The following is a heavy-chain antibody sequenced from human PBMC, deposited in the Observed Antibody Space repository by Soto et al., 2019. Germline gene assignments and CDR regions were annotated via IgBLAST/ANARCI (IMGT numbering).Heavy chain of an antibody. J-gene: IGHJ5*02. CDR1: GGSISSYY. CDR2: IYYSGST. Sequence: PSETLSLTCTVPGGSISSYYWSWIRQPPGKGLKWIGYIYYSGSTNYNPSLKSRVTISVDTSKNQFSLKLSSVTAADTAVYYCAGVAAASWFDPWGQGTLVTVSS. V-gene: IGHV4-59*01. D-gene: IGHD6-13*01. CDR3: AGVAAASWFDP.